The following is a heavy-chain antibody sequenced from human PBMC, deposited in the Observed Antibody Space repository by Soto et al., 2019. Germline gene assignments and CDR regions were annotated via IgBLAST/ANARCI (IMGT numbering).Heavy chain of an antibody. Sequence: PGGSLRLSCAASGFTFSDYYMSWIRQAPGKGLEWVSYISSSGSTIYYADSVKGRFTISRDNAKNSLYLQMNSLRAEDTAVYYCARESSGSYLPYYYYGMDVWGQGTTVTVSS. CDR3: ARESSGSYLPYYYYGMDV. D-gene: IGHD1-26*01. J-gene: IGHJ6*02. CDR1: GFTFSDYY. V-gene: IGHV3-11*01. CDR2: ISSSGSTI.